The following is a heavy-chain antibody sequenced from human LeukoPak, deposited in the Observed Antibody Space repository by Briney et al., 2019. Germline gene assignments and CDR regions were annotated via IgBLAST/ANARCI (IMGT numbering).Heavy chain of an antibody. J-gene: IGHJ4*02. CDR3: ARDGPDYGDYVNFDY. CDR1: GYTFTNYG. D-gene: IGHD4-17*01. CDR2: ISAYNGKT. V-gene: IGHV1-18*01. Sequence: GASVKVSCKASGYTFTNYGITWVRQAPGQGFEWMGWISAYNGKTNYAQKLQGRVTMTTDTSTSTAYMELRSLRSDDTAVYYCARDGPDYGDYVNFDYWGQGTLVTVSS.